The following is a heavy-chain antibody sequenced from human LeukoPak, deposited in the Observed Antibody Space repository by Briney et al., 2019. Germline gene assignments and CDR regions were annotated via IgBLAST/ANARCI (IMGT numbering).Heavy chain of an antibody. CDR1: GFTFSSYW. CDR3: ARVYYDTNGYLYLDY. J-gene: IGHJ4*02. CDR2: IKQDGSEK. Sequence: HPGGSLRLSCAASGFTFSSYWMSWVRQAPGKGLEWVANIKQDGSEKYYVDSVKGRFTISRDNAKNSLYLQMNSLRDEDTAVYYCARVYYDTNGYLYLDYWGQGTLVTVSS. V-gene: IGHV3-7*04. D-gene: IGHD3-22*01.